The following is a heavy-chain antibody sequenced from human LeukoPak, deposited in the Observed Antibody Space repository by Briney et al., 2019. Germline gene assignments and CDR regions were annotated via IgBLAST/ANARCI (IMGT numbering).Heavy chain of an antibody. D-gene: IGHD6-19*01. Sequence: PGGSLRLSCAASGFTFSGSAMHWVRQASGKGLEWVGRIRSKANSYATAYAASVKGRFTISRDDSKNTAYLQMNSLKTEGTAVYYCTRRTPYSSGSTSFDYWGQGTLVTVSS. V-gene: IGHV3-73*01. CDR2: IRSKANSYAT. J-gene: IGHJ4*02. CDR3: TRRTPYSSGSTSFDY. CDR1: GFTFSGSA.